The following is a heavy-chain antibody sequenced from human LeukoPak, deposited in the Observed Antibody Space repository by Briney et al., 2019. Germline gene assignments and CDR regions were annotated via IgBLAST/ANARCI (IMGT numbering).Heavy chain of an antibody. CDR1: GFALSSHW. V-gene: IGHV3-7*03. J-gene: IGHJ6*02. Sequence: GGSLRLSCAASGFALSSHWMTWVRQVPGWGPEWVANVNRDGSETYYLDSVKGRFTISKDNAKNSLYLQMNSLRAEDTALYHCARNNGMDVWGQGTTVIVSS. CDR3: ARNNGMDV. CDR2: VNRDGSET.